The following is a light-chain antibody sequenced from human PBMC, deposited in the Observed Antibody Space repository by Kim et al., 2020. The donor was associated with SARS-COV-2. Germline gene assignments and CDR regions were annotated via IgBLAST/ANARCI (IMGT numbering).Light chain of an antibody. Sequence: DIQMTQSPSTLSASVGDRVTITCRTTQSISSHLNWYQQKPARAPKLLISAASTLQGGVPSRFSGSGSETDFTLTISSLQPEDFATYFCQQSYITPFTFRPGTKVDIK. CDR1: QSISSH. CDR3: QQSYITPFT. V-gene: IGKV1-39*01. J-gene: IGKJ3*01. CDR2: AAS.